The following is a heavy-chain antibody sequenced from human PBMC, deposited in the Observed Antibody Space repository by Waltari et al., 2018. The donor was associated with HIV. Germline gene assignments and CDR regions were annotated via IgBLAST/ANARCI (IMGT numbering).Heavy chain of an antibody. D-gene: IGHD3-3*01. CDR1: GYTFTSYG. V-gene: IGHV1-18*01. CDR3: ARGPRITIFGVVTPSYYWYGMDV. CDR2: ISAYNGNT. J-gene: IGHJ6*02. Sequence: QVQLVQSGAEVKKPGASVKVSCKASGYTFTSYGISWVRQAPGQGLEWMGWISAYNGNTNYAQKLQGRVTMTTDTSTSTADMELRSLRSDDTAVYYCARGPRITIFGVVTPSYYWYGMDVWGQGTTVTVSS.